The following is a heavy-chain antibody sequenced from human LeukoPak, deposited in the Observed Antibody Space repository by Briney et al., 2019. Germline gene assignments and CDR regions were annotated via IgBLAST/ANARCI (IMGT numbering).Heavy chain of an antibody. CDR1: GFTFSSYG. Sequence: GGSLRLSCEASGFTFSSYGIHWVRQAPGKALEWVAVIWSDGSNKYYADSVKGRFTISRDNSKNTLYLQMNSLRAEDTAVYYCAKKSRDGSGIYGMDVWGQGTTVTVSS. J-gene: IGHJ6*02. V-gene: IGHV3-30*02. CDR2: IWSDGSNK. D-gene: IGHD3-10*01. CDR3: AKKSRDGSGIYGMDV.